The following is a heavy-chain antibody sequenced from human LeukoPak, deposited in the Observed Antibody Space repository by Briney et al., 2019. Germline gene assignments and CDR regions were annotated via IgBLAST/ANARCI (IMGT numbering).Heavy chain of an antibody. D-gene: IGHD2-15*01. CDR1: GFTVSSYS. CDR2: ISSGGVA. J-gene: IGHJ4*02. CDR3: ARGAGSD. V-gene: IGHV3-53*01. Sequence: GRSLILSCAASGFTVSSYSMTWVRQAPGQDLEWVSVISSGGVAYYADSVKGRFTISKDNSKNTLFLQMNGLRAEDTAVYYCARGAGSDWGQGTLVTVSS.